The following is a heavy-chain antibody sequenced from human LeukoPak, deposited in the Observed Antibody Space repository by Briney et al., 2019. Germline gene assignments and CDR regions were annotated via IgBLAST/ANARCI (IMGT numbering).Heavy chain of an antibody. CDR3: ARGRYYDSSGYPHFDY. CDR2: VFYSGST. D-gene: IGHD3-22*01. Sequence: NPSETLSLTCTVSGGSISSYYWSWIRQPPGKGLEYIGYVFYSGSTNYNPSLKSRVTISVGTSKNQFSLKLSSVTAADTAVYYCARGRYYDSSGYPHFDYWGQGTLVTVSS. V-gene: IGHV4-59*01. J-gene: IGHJ4*02. CDR1: GGSISSYY.